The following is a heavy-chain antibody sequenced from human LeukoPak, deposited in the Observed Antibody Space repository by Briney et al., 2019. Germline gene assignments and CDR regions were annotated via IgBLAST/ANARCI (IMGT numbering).Heavy chain of an antibody. D-gene: IGHD2-15*01. CDR3: ARGEVVVVAATEVYYYGMDV. J-gene: IGHJ6*04. CDR1: GGTFSSYA. Sequence: SVKVSCKASGGTFSSYAISWVRQAPGQGLEWMGGIIPIFGTANYAQKFQGRVTITADESTSTAYMELSSLRSEDTAVYYCARGEVVVVAATEVYYYGMDVWGKGTTVTVSS. CDR2: IIPIFGTA. V-gene: IGHV1-69*13.